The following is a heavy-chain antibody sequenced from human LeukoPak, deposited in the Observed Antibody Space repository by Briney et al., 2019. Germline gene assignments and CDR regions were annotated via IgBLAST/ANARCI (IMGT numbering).Heavy chain of an antibody. J-gene: IGHJ3*02. CDR3: ARQTVTMIVGGAFDI. CDR1: GYPFTTHW. CDR2: IYPGDSDT. D-gene: IGHD3-22*01. V-gene: IGHV5-51*01. Sequence: GESLKISFKGSGYPFTTHWIGWVRQMPGKGLEGMGIIYPGDSDTRYSPSFQGQVTISADKSISTAYLQWSSLKASDTAMYYCARQTVTMIVGGAFDIWGQGTMVTVSS.